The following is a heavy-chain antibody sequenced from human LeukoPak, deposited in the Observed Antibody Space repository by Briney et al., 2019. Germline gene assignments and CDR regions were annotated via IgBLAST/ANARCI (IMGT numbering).Heavy chain of an antibody. CDR1: GFTFSSYG. D-gene: IGHD5-18*01. J-gene: IGHJ4*02. CDR3: ARESYGYGYYFDY. V-gene: IGHV3-33*01. CDR2: IWYDGSNK. Sequence: GGSLRLSCAASGFTFSSYGMHWVRQAPGKGLEWVAVIWYDGSNKYYADSVKGRFTISRDNSKNTLYLQMNSLRAEDTAVYYCARESYGYGYYFDYWGQGTLVTVFS.